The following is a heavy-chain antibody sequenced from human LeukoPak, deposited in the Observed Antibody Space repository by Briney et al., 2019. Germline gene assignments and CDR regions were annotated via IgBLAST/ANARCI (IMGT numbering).Heavy chain of an antibody. D-gene: IGHD5-24*01. CDR2: IKQDGSEK. V-gene: IGHV3-7*01. CDR3: ANGDGFDY. CDR1: GFTFSTYW. Sequence: GGSLRLSXATSGFTFSTYWMSWVRQARGKGLEWVANIKQDGSEKYYVDSVKGRFTISRDNAKNSLYLQMNSLRAEDTAVYYCANGDGFDYWGQGTLVTVSS. J-gene: IGHJ4*02.